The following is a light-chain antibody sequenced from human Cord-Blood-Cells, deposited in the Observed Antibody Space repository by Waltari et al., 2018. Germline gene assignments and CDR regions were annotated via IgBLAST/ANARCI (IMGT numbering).Light chain of an antibody. J-gene: IGLJ3*02. CDR1: SSDVGGYNY. CDR2: DVS. V-gene: IGLV2-14*01. Sequence: QSALTQPASVSGSPGQSITISCTGTSSDVGGYNYVSWYQQPPGKAPKRMIYDVSNRPSGVSNRVSGSKSGNTASLTISGLQAEDEADYYCSSYTSSSTLVFGGGTKLTVL. CDR3: SSYTSSSTLV.